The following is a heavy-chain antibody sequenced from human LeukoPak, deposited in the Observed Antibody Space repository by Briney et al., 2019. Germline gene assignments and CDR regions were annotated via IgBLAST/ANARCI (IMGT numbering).Heavy chain of an antibody. D-gene: IGHD1-26*01. CDR2: ISGSGRST. CDR1: GFTYTNYA. CDR3: AKSVVNSGTYIPFDY. Sequence: GGSLRLSCAASGFTYTNYAMNWVRQAPEKGLEWVSVISGSGRSTYYADSVKGRFTISRDKSNNTLYLQMNSLRAEDTAIYYCAKSVVNSGTYIPFDYWGRGTLVTVSS. J-gene: IGHJ4*02. V-gene: IGHV3-23*01.